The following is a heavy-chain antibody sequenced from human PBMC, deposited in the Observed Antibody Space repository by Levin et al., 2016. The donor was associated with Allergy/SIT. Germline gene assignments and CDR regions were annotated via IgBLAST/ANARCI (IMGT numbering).Heavy chain of an antibody. CDR1: GFTFSSYW. V-gene: IGHV3-7*01. CDR2: IKQDGSEK. D-gene: IGHD3-3*01. CDR3: ARAHYDFWSANPYFDY. Sequence: GGSLRLSCAASGFTFSSYWMSWVRQAPGKGLEWVANIKQDGSEKYYVDSVKGRFTISRDNAKNSLYLQMNSLRAEDTAVYYCARAHYDFWSANPYFDYWGQGTLVTVSS. J-gene: IGHJ4*02.